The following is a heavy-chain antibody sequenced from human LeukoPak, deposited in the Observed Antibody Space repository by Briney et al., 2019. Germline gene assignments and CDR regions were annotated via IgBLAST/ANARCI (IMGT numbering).Heavy chain of an antibody. Sequence: ASVKVSCKASGYTFTSYGISWVRQAPGQGVEWMGWISAYNSNTNYAQKLQGRVTMTTDTSTSTAYMELRSLRSDDTAVYYCARERRWLDHFDYWGQGTLVTVSS. CDR1: GYTFTSYG. CDR3: ARERRWLDHFDY. V-gene: IGHV1-18*01. D-gene: IGHD6-19*01. CDR2: ISAYNSNT. J-gene: IGHJ4*02.